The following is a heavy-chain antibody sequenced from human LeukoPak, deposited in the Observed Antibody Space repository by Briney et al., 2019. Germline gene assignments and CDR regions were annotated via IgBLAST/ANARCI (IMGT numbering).Heavy chain of an antibody. CDR2: IYTSGST. Sequence: SETLSLTCTVSGGSISSARYYWSWIRQPAGTGLEWLGRIYTSGSTYYNPSLKSRVTISLDTSKNQFSLKLNSVSAADTAVYYCATEREGPYGYLDYWGQGSLVTVSS. CDR3: ATEREGPYGYLDY. CDR1: GGSISSARYY. D-gene: IGHD4-17*01. V-gene: IGHV4-61*02. J-gene: IGHJ4*02.